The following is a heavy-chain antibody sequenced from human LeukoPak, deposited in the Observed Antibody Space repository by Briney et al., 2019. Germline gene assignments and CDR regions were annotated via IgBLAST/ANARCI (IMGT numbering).Heavy chain of an antibody. V-gene: IGHV3-48*01. J-gene: IGHJ4*02. CDR3: ARGGEGNSGYDSSFDY. D-gene: IGHD5-12*01. CDR2: ISSSSTTI. Sequence: QAGGSLRLSCAASGFTFSSFSMNWVRQAPGKGLEWVSYISSSSTTIYYADSVKGRFTISRDNAKNSLYLQMNSLRAEDTAVYYCARGGEGNSGYDSSFDYWGQGTLVTVSS. CDR1: GFTFSSFS.